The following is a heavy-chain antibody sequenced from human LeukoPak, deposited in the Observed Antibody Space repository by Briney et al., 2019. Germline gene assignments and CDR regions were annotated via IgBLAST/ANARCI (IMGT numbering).Heavy chain of an antibody. J-gene: IGHJ5*02. CDR1: GYTLTELS. D-gene: IGHD3-3*01. CDR3: ATVFWSGYINWFDP. V-gene: IGHV1-24*01. Sequence: RASVKVSCKVSGYTLTELSMHWVRQAPGKGLEWVGGFDPEDGETIYAQKFQGRVTMTEDTSTDTAYMELSSLRSEDTAVYYCATVFWSGYINWFDPWGQGTLVTVSS. CDR2: FDPEDGET.